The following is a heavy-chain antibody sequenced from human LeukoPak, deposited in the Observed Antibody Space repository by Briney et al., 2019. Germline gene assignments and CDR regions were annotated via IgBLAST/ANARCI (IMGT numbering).Heavy chain of an antibody. V-gene: IGHV4-4*07. CDR1: GGSIDTYY. Sequence: SETLSLTCTVSGGSIDTYYWNWIRQPAGKGLEWIGRIHTSGSTNYNPSLKSRVTISVDTSKNQFSLKLSSVTAADTAVYYCAGEPGIAAAGLDYWGQGTLVTVSS. CDR2: IHTSGST. J-gene: IGHJ4*02. CDR3: AGEPGIAAAGLDY. D-gene: IGHD6-13*01.